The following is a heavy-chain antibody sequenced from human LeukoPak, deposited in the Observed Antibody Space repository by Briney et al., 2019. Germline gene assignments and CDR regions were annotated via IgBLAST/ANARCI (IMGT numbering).Heavy chain of an antibody. CDR2: INSDGSST. D-gene: IGHD3-10*01. CDR3: ARAPSLLWFGELLPDY. J-gene: IGHJ4*02. Sequence: PGGSLRLSCAASGFTFSSYWMHWVRQAPGKGLVWVSRINSDGSSTSCADSVKGRFTISRDNAKNTLYLQMNSLRAEDTAVYYCARAPSLLWFGELLPDYWGQGTLVTVSS. V-gene: IGHV3-74*01. CDR1: GFTFSSYW.